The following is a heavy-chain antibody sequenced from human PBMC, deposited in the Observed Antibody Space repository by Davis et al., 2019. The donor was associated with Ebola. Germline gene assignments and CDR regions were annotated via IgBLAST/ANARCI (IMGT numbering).Heavy chain of an antibody. D-gene: IGHD2-2*01. CDR3: ARQVECSSTSCYPYYYYYMDV. CDR2: IDPSDSYT. V-gene: IGHV5-10-1*01. Sequence: GESLKISCKGSGYSFTSYWISWVRQMPGKGLEWMGRIDPSDSYTNYSPSFQGHVTISADKSISTAYLQWSSLKASDTAMYYCARQVECSSTSCYPYYYYYMDVWGKGTTVTVSS. J-gene: IGHJ6*03. CDR1: GYSFTSYW.